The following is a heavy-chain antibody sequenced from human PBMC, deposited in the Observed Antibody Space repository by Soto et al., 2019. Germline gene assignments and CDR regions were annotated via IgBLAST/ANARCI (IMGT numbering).Heavy chain of an antibody. CDR1: GGSFSGYY. D-gene: IGHD6-13*01. CDR2: INHSGST. Sequence: PSKTLSLTCAVYGGSFSGYYWRWIRQPPGKGLEWIGEINHSGSTNYNQSLKSRVTISVDTSKNQYSLKLSSVAAAETAVYYCARVVSWRSSFYGWFDSWGPGTLVTVSS. J-gene: IGHJ5*01. CDR3: ARVVSWRSSFYGWFDS. V-gene: IGHV4-34*01.